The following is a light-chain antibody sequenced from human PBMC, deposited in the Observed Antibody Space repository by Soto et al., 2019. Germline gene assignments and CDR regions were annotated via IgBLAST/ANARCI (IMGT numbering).Light chain of an antibody. CDR3: QQYNVWPLT. CDR1: QSVNSN. J-gene: IGKJ4*01. Sequence: EIVMTQSPVTLSVSPGGRATLSCRASQSVNSNLAWYQQKPGQTPKLLIYVASTRATGIPARFSCSGSGTKFTLTISSLQSEDFAVYYCQQYNVWPLTFGGGTKVEFK. V-gene: IGKV3-15*01. CDR2: VAS.